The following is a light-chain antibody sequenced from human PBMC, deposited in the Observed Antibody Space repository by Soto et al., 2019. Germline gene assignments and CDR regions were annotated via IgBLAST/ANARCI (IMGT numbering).Light chain of an antibody. J-gene: IGKJ4*01. CDR2: DAC. CDR3: QQYDNYPLT. Sequence: DIQMTHSQSSLAASVGDRVTITARASQSISSYLNWHQQKPGTAPKLLLFDACRLGSGVPSRFSGSASGTEFPLTISSLQPDDFATYYCQQYDNYPLTFGGGTKVDIK. V-gene: IGKV1-5*01. CDR1: QSISSY.